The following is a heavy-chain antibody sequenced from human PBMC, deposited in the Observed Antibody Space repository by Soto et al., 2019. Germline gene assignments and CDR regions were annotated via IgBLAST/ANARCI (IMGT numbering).Heavy chain of an antibody. CDR1: GYTFTSYD. J-gene: IGHJ3*02. CDR3: ARGVVPQAGDALDI. Sequence: ASVKVSCKASGYTFTSYDINWVRQATGQGLEWMGWMNPNSGNTGYAQKFQGRVTMTRNTSISTAYMELSSLRSEDTAVYYCARGVVPQAGDALDIWGQGTMVTVSS. D-gene: IGHD2-15*01. V-gene: IGHV1-8*01. CDR2: MNPNSGNT.